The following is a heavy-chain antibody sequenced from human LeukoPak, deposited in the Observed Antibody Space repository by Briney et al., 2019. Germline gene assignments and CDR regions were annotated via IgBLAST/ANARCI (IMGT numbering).Heavy chain of an antibody. J-gene: IGHJ4*02. D-gene: IGHD3-10*01. Sequence: PSETLSLTCTVSGYSISSGYYWGWIRQPPGKGLEWIGSIYHSGSTYYNPSLKSRVTMSVDTSKNQFSLKLSSVTAADTAVYFCARVRGSFYYAEIDYWGQGTLVTVSS. CDR2: IYHSGST. CDR1: GYSISSGYY. V-gene: IGHV4-38-2*02. CDR3: ARVRGSFYYAEIDY.